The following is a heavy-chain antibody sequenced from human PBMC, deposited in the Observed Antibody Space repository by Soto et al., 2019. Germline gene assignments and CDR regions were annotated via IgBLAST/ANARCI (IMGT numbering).Heavy chain of an antibody. V-gene: IGHV3-23*01. CDR2: ISGSGGGT. CDR3: ARPNLFCSSTSCYDY. J-gene: IGHJ4*02. CDR1: GFTFSSYA. Sequence: LRLSCAASGFTFSSYAMSWVRQAPGKGLEWVSVISGSGGGTFYADSVKGRFTISRDNSKNTLFLQTNNLRAEDTAIYYCARPNLFCSSTSCYDYWGQGTLVTVYS. D-gene: IGHD2-2*01.